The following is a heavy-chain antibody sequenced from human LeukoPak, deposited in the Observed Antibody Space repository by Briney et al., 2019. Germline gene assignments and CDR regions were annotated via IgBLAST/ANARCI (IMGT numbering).Heavy chain of an antibody. CDR2: INWNGGST. J-gene: IGHJ3*02. CDR1: GFTFDDYG. V-gene: IGHV3-20*04. D-gene: IGHD7-27*01. CDR3: AKALTGDDAFDI. Sequence: GGSLRLSCAASGFTFDDYGMSWVRQAPGKGLEWVSGINWNGGSTGYADSVKGRFTISRDNAKNSLYLQMNSLRAEDTAVYYCAKALTGDDAFDIWGQGTMVTVSS.